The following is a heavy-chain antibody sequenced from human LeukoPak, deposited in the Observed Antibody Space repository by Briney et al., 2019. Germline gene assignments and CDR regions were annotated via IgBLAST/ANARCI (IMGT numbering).Heavy chain of an antibody. V-gene: IGHV3-7*01. CDR3: ARDQYYDFWSGYYLFDY. Sequence: PGGSLRLSCAASGFTFSNYWMSWVRQAPGKGLEWVANINQDESEKNFVDSVKGRFTISRDNAKNSLYLQMNSLRAEDTAVYYCARDQYYDFWSGYYLFDYWGQGTLVTVSS. CDR2: INQDESEK. CDR1: GFTFSNYW. J-gene: IGHJ4*02. D-gene: IGHD3-3*01.